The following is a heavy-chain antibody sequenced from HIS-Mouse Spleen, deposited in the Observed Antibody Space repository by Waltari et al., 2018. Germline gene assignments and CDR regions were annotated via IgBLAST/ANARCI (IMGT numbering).Heavy chain of an antibody. V-gene: IGHV4-39*07. Sequence: QLQLQESGPGLVKPSETLSLTCTVSGGSISSSSYYWGWSRQPPGKGLEWIGRIYYSGSTYYNPYLKRRVTISVDTSKNQFSLKLSSVTAADTAVYYCAREIPYSSSWYDWYFDLWGRGTLVTVSS. CDR1: GGSISSSSYY. CDR3: AREIPYSSSWYDWYFDL. CDR2: IYYSGST. D-gene: IGHD6-13*01. J-gene: IGHJ2*01.